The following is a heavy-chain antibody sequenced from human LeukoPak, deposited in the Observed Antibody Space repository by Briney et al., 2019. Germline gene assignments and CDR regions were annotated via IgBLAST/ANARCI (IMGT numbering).Heavy chain of an antibody. CDR1: GYTFINFY. D-gene: IGHD4-11*01. J-gene: IGHJ6*02. Sequence: ASVTVSCKASGYTFINFYIHWVRQAPGQGLEWMGWISAYNGNTKYVQKFQGRVTMTTDTSMSTAYMELRSLRSDDTAVYYCATTVTTRDSYDLDVWGQGTTVTVSS. CDR2: ISAYNGNT. V-gene: IGHV1-18*04. CDR3: ATTVTTRDSYDLDV.